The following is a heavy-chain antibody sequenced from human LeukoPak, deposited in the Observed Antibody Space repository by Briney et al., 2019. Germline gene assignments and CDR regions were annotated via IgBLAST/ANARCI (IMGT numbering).Heavy chain of an antibody. J-gene: IGHJ5*02. Sequence: PSETLSLTCAVYGGSFSGYYWSWIRQPPGKGLEWIGSIYYSGSTYYNPSLKSRVTISVDTSKNQFSLKLSFVTVADTAVYYCARNRYYYGSGNYGVPNWFDPWGQGTLVTVSS. CDR3: ARNRYYYGSGNYGVPNWFDP. CDR1: GGSFSGYY. CDR2: IYYSGST. D-gene: IGHD3-10*01. V-gene: IGHV4-34*01.